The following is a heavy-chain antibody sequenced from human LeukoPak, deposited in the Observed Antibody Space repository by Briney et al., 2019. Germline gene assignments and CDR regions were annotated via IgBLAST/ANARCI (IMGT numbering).Heavy chain of an antibody. Sequence: GGSLRLSCAASGFTFSSCAMHWVRQAPGKGLEWVAVISYDGSNKYYADSVKGRFTISRDNAKNSLYLQMNSLRAEDTAVYYCARDQNVYNSRHRLTSFDIWGQGTIVIVSS. CDR2: ISYDGSNK. CDR1: GFTFSSCA. J-gene: IGHJ3*02. D-gene: IGHD5-24*01. V-gene: IGHV3-30*04. CDR3: ARDQNVYNSRHRLTSFDI.